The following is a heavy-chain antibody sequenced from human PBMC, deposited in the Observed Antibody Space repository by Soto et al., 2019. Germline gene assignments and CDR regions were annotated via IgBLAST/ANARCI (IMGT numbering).Heavy chain of an antibody. V-gene: IGHV3-23*01. D-gene: IGHD6-13*01. Sequence: EVQLLESGGGLVQPGGSLRLSCAASGFTFSSYAMSWVLQAPVKGLEWVAVISGSGGSTYYADSVKGRFTISRDNSKNTLYLQMNSLRAEDTAVYYCAKPAAGTSFDYWGQGTLVTVSS. J-gene: IGHJ4*02. CDR1: GFTFSSYA. CDR3: AKPAAGTSFDY. CDR2: ISGSGGST.